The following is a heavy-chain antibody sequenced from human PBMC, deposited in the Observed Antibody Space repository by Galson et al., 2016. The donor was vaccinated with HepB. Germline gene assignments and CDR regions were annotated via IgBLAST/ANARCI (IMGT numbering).Heavy chain of an antibody. J-gene: IGHJ3*02. Sequence: SLRLSCAASRFTFSNAWMSWVRQAPGKGLEWVGRIKSKTDGGTTDYAAPVKGRFTISRDDSKNTLYLQMNSLKTEDTALYYCTHRWQFVATDIWGQGTMVTVSS. CDR2: IKSKTDGGTT. CDR1: RFTFSNAW. V-gene: IGHV3-15*01. CDR3: THRWQFVATDI. D-gene: IGHD5-12*01.